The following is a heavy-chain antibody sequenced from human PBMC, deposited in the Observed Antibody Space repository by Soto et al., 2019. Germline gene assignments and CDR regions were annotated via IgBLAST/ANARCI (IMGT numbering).Heavy chain of an antibody. D-gene: IGHD1-20*01. CDR3: ARPPRYHWKGDAFDI. V-gene: IGHV1-18*01. Sequence: QVQLVQSGAEVKKPGASVKVSCKASGYTFTSYGISWVRQAPGQGLEWMGWISAYNGNTNNAQKLQGRITKTTDPSTSTAYMELKDLRSGETVVYYCARPPRYHWKGDAFDIWSQGTMVTVSS. CDR1: GYTFTSYG. CDR2: ISAYNGNT. J-gene: IGHJ3*02.